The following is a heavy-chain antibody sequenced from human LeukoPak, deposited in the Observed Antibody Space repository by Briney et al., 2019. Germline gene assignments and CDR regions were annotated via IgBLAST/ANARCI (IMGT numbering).Heavy chain of an antibody. Sequence: GGSLRLSCAATGFSYRSYAINWVRQAPGQGLEWVSGVSGTGDRTYYADPVKGRFTIPRDNSKNTMYLQMNSLRAEDTAVYYCAKARLVTMVVVRDAFDIWGQGTMVTVSS. CDR1: GFSYRSYA. V-gene: IGHV3-23*01. D-gene: IGHD3-22*01. J-gene: IGHJ3*02. CDR2: VSGTGDRT. CDR3: AKARLVTMVVVRDAFDI.